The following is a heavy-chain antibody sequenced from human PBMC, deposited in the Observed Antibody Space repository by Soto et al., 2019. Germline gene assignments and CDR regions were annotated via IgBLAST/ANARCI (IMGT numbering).Heavy chain of an antibody. J-gene: IGHJ4*02. Sequence: GGSLSPSCVASGFTFSSFCMHWVRQAPGKGLEWVAIISYDGSNEYYTDSVKGRFTISRDNSKNTLYLQMNSLRAEDTAVYYCAKDRGGWYYFDYWGQGTLVTVSS. CDR2: ISYDGSNE. V-gene: IGHV3-30*18. CDR1: GFTFSSFC. D-gene: IGHD6-19*01. CDR3: AKDRGGWYYFDY.